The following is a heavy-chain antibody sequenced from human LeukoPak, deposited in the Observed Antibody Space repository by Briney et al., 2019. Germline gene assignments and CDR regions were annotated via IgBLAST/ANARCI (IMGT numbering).Heavy chain of an antibody. D-gene: IGHD3-22*01. CDR2: VYYSGST. CDR1: GGSISSYY. Sequence: LSETLSLTCTVSGGSISSYYWSWIRQPPGKGLEWIGYVYYSGSTNYNPSLKSRVTISVDTSKNQFSLKLSSVTAADTAVYYCARSEVTYYYDSSGYSNAFDIWRQGTMVTVSS. V-gene: IGHV4-59*01. J-gene: IGHJ3*02. CDR3: ARSEVTYYYDSSGYSNAFDI.